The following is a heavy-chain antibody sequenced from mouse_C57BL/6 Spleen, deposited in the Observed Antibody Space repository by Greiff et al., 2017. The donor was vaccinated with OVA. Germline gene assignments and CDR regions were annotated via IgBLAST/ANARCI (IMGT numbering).Heavy chain of an antibody. J-gene: IGHJ4*01. Sequence: QVQLQQSGAELVKPGASVKMSCKASGYTFTSYWITWVKQRPGQGLEWIGDIYPGSGSTNYNEKFKSKATLTVDTSSSTAYMQLSSLTSEDSAVYYCARLILRHYYAMDYWGQGTSVTVSS. V-gene: IGHV1-55*01. CDR3: ARLILRHYYAMDY. CDR1: GYTFTSYW. D-gene: IGHD1-2*01. CDR2: IYPGSGST.